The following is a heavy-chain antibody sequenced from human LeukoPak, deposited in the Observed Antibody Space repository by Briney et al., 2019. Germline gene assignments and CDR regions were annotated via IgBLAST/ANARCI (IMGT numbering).Heavy chain of an antibody. Sequence: GSLRLSCAASGFTFSSYWMTWVRQSPGQGLEWIGYIWPSGSTNYNPSLSGRVAISLDKSRNHFTLMVTAVTAADTAFYYCAREGPEHLPTYFDHWGRGILVTVSS. CDR2: IWPSGST. D-gene: IGHD2-21*01. CDR1: GFTFSSYW. J-gene: IGHJ4*02. V-gene: IGHV4-4*02. CDR3: AREGPEHLPTYFDH.